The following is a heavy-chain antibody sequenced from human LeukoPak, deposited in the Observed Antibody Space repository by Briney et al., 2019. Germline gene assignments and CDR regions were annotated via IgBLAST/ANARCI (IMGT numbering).Heavy chain of an antibody. Sequence: PSETLSLTCTVSGGSISSGSYYWSWIRQPAGTGLEWIGRIYTSGSTNCNPSLKSRVTISVDTSKNQFSLKVSSVTAADTAVYYCARERWYYDDSSGYYDYWGQGTLVTVSS. CDR3: ARERWYYDDSSGYYDY. J-gene: IGHJ4*02. D-gene: IGHD3-22*01. CDR2: IYTSGST. V-gene: IGHV4-61*02. CDR1: GGSISSGSYY.